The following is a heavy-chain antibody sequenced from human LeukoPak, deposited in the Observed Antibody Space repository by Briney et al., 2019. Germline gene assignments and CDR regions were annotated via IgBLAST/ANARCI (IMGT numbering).Heavy chain of an antibody. CDR2: IYYSGST. J-gene: IGHJ5*02. D-gene: IGHD6-19*01. V-gene: IGHV4-39*07. Sequence: SETLSLTCTVSGRSISSSSYHWGWIRQPPGKGLDWIGSIYYSGSTYYNPSLKSRVTISVDTSKNQFSLKLSSVTAADTAVYYCARSPRIAVAGTVWFDPWGQGTLVTVSS. CDR1: GRSISSSSYH. CDR3: ARSPRIAVAGTVWFDP.